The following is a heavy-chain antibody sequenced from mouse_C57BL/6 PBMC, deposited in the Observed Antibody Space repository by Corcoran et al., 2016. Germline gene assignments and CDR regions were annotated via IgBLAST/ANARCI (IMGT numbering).Heavy chain of an antibody. J-gene: IGHJ2*01. Sequence: QIQLVQSGPELKKPGETVKISCKASGYTFTTYGMSWVKQAPGKGLKWMGWINTYSGVPTYADDFKGRFAFSLETSASTAYLQINNLKNEDTATYFCASLMVTTYFDYWGQGTTLTVSS. V-gene: IGHV9-3*01. D-gene: IGHD2-2*01. CDR1: GYTFTTYG. CDR3: ASLMVTTYFDY. CDR2: INTYSGVP.